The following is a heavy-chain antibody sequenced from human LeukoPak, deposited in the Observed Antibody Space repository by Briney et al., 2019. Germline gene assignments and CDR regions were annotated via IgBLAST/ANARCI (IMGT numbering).Heavy chain of an antibody. CDR3: ARAQLNLLVDFGMDV. CDR2: IFYSGST. J-gene: IGHJ6*02. V-gene: IGHV4-39*07. D-gene: IGHD1-1*01. Sequence: SETLSLTCTVSGGSISSTSYYWGWIRQPPGKGLEWIGNIFYSGSTYYNPSLKSRVTISVDTSKNQFSLKLSSVTAADTAVYYCARAQLNLLVDFGMDVWGQGTTVTVSS. CDR1: GGSISSTSYY.